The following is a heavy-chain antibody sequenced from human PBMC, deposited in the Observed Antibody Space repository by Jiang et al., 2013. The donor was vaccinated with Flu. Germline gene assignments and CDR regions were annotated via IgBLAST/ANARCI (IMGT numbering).Heavy chain of an antibody. Sequence: VQLVESGGGVVQPGRSLRLSCAASGFTFSRYGMHWVRQAPGKGLELVADISFDGSSKDYVGSVKGRFTISRDNSKNTVYLQMNSLRPEDTAVYFCAKDFNDCNGDCPFDYWGQGTLVTVSS. J-gene: IGHJ4*02. CDR1: GFTFSRYG. CDR3: AKDFNDCNGDCPFDY. D-gene: IGHD2-21*02. CDR2: ISFDGSSK. V-gene: IGHV3-30*18.